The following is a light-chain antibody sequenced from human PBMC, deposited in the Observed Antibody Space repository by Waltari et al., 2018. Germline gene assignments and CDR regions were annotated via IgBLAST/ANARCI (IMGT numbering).Light chain of an antibody. Sequence: EIVMTQSPATLSVSPGESATLSCRASQSIGSNLAWYQQKPGQAPRLLIYDATTRETDIAARFSGRGSGTEFTLTISSLQSEDFAVYFCQQYRDWPRTFGHGTKVETK. J-gene: IGKJ1*01. CDR1: QSIGSN. CDR3: QQYRDWPRT. V-gene: IGKV3-15*01. CDR2: DAT.